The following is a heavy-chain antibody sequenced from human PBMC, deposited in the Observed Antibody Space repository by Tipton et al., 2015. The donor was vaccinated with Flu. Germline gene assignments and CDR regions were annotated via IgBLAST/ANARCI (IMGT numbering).Heavy chain of an antibody. CDR2: IYRSGNT. Sequence: TLSLTCSVSGDSIGSHYYWGWIRQPPGKGLQWIGNIYRSGNTYYNPSLKSRVTISIDTSKNQFSLKLSSVTAADTAVYYCAGRDFSNYVSEPKNWFDFWGQGTLVTVSS. V-gene: IGHV4-38-2*01. CDR1: GDSIGSHYY. CDR3: AGRDFSNYVSEPKNWFDF. D-gene: IGHD4-11*01. J-gene: IGHJ5*01.